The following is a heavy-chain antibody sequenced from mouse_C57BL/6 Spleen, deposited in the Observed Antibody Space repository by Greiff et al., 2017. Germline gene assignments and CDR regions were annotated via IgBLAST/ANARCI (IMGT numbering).Heavy chain of an antibody. CDR3: ARMGYYGTSFYAMDY. D-gene: IGHD1-1*01. V-gene: IGHV1-39*01. CDR2: INPNYGTT. CDR1: GYSFTDYN. J-gene: IGHJ4*01. Sequence: VQLQQSGPELVKPGASVKISCKASGYSFTDYNMNWVKQSNGKSLEWIGVINPNYGTTSYNQKFKGKATLTVDQSSSTAYMQLNSLTSEDSAVYYGARMGYYGTSFYAMDYWGQGTSVTVSS.